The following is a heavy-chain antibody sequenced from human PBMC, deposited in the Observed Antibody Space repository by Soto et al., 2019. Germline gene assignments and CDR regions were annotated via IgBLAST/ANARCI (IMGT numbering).Heavy chain of an antibody. Sequence: ASVKVSCKASGYTFTSYYLHWVRQAPGQGLECMGIINPSDGGTNYAQRFQDRVTMTRDTSTDTVYLELSSLTSEDTAVYYCARAYGGNSVYYFDYWGQGTLVTVSS. CDR1: GYTFTSYY. V-gene: IGHV1-46*03. CDR2: INPSDGGT. CDR3: ARAYGGNSVYYFDY. D-gene: IGHD4-17*01. J-gene: IGHJ4*02.